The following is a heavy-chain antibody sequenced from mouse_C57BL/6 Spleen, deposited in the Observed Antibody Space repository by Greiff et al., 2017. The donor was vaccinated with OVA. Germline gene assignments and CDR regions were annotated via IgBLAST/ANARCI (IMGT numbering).Heavy chain of an antibody. CDR2: IWSDGST. Sequence: QVQLKESGPGLVAPSQSLSITCTVSGFSLTSYGVHWVRQPPGKGLEWLVVIWSDGSTTYNSALKSRLSISKDNSKSQVFLKMNSLQTDDTAMYYCARHEGPYYSNYGDAMDYWGQGTSVTVSS. CDR1: GFSLTSYG. CDR3: ARHEGPYYSNYGDAMDY. J-gene: IGHJ4*01. D-gene: IGHD2-5*01. V-gene: IGHV2-6-1*01.